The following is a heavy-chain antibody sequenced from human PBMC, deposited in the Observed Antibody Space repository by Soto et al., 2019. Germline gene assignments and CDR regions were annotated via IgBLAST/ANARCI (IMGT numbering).Heavy chain of an antibody. CDR2: ISGDGGST. V-gene: IGHV3-43*02. Sequence: GGSLRLSCAASGFTFDDYAMHWVRQAPGKGLEWVSLISGDGGSTYYADSVKGRFTISRDNSKNSLYLQMNSLRTEDTAVYYCAKEYYRGSYYYYYGMDVWGQGTTVTVSS. CDR1: GFTFDDYA. CDR3: AKEYYRGSYYYYYGMDV. J-gene: IGHJ6*02. D-gene: IGHD1-26*01.